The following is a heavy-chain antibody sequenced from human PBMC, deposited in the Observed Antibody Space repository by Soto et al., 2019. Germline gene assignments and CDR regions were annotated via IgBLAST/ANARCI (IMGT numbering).Heavy chain of an antibody. D-gene: IGHD4-4*01. CDR3: ARLGDQYSNYFDYYYGMDV. CDR2: INPNSGGT. J-gene: IGHJ6*02. Sequence: GASVKVSCKASGYTFTGYYMHWVRQAPGQGLEWMGWINPNSGGTNYAQKFQGRVTMTRDTSISTAYMELSRLRSDDTAVYYCARLGDQYSNYFDYYYGMDVWGQGTTVTVS. CDR1: GYTFTGYY. V-gene: IGHV1-2*02.